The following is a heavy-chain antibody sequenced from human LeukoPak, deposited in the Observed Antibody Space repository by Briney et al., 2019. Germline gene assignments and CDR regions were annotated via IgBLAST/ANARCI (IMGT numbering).Heavy chain of an antibody. D-gene: IGHD5-24*01. J-gene: IGHJ4*02. V-gene: IGHV4-39*01. CDR1: GGSISRSNYY. Sequence: PSETLSLTCTVSGGSISRSNYYWGWIRQPPGKGLEWLGSIYYTGSTYYNPSLKSRVTISVDTSKNQFSLNLSSVTAADTAVYYCARPTDCYNKYAYDYWGQGTLVTVSS. CDR2: IYYTGST. CDR3: ARPTDCYNKYAYDY.